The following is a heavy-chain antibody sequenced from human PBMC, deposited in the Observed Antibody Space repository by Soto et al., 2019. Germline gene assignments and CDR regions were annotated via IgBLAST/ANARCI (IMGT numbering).Heavy chain of an antibody. Sequence: PGESLKISCKGSGYSFTNYWIGWVRQMPGKGLEWMGIIHPGDSDIRYSPSFQGQVTISADKSISTAYLQWSSLKASDTAIYYCARRYYDFWSGYPPPDWFDPWGQGTLVTVSS. CDR3: ARRYYDFWSGYPPPDWFDP. CDR2: IHPGDSDI. V-gene: IGHV5-51*01. J-gene: IGHJ5*02. CDR1: GYSFTNYW. D-gene: IGHD3-3*01.